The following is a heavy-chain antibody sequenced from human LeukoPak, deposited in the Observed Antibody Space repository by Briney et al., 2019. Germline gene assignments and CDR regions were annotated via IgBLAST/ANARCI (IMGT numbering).Heavy chain of an antibody. Sequence: SETLSLTCTVSGGSISSSSYYCGWIRQPPGKGLEWIGSIYYSGSTYYNPSLKSRVTISVDTSKNQFSLKLSSVTAADTAVYYCASPRRYYGDYYSYWGQGTLVTVSS. CDR3: ASPRRYYGDYYSY. V-gene: IGHV4-39*01. CDR2: IYYSGST. D-gene: IGHD4-17*01. CDR1: GGSISSSSYY. J-gene: IGHJ4*02.